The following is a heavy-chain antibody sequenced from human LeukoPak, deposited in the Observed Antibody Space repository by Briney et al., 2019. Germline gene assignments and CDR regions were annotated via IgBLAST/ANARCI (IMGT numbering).Heavy chain of an antibody. V-gene: IGHV3-74*01. Sequence: GSLRLSCAASGFTFSSYWMHWVRQAPGKGLVWVSRINSGGSSTSYADSVKGRFTISRDNAKNTLYLQMNSLRAEDTAVYYCARGRVGRGLLWFGELYGGQGTLVTVSS. J-gene: IGHJ4*02. CDR1: GFTFSSYW. CDR3: ARGRVGRGLLWFGELY. CDR2: INSGGSST. D-gene: IGHD3-10*01.